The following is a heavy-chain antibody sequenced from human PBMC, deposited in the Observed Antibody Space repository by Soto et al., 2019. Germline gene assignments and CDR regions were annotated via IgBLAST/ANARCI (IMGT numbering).Heavy chain of an antibody. D-gene: IGHD3-22*01. V-gene: IGHV4-4*07. Sequence: NPSGTLCLTCTVSGGSISSYYRSWIRQPAGKGLEWIGRIYTSGSTNYNPSLKSRVTMSVDTSKNQFSLKLSSVTAADTAVYYCAIGSSGYYQDYFDYWGQGTLGTVSS. CDR2: IYTSGST. J-gene: IGHJ4*02. CDR1: GGSISSYY. CDR3: AIGSSGYYQDYFDY.